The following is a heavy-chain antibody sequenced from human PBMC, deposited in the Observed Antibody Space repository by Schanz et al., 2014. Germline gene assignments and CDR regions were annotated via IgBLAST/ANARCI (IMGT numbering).Heavy chain of an antibody. Sequence: VQLLQFGGGVVQPGRSLRLSCAASGFTFSSYAMHWVRQAPGKGLEWVSSISSSGSYIHYADSVKGRFTISRDNAKNTLYLQMNSLRAEDTAVYYCARAHGNNWYGKGLDYWGQGTQVTVSS. D-gene: IGHD1-1*01. V-gene: IGHV3-21*01. CDR1: GFTFSSYA. CDR3: ARAHGNNWYGKGLDY. J-gene: IGHJ4*02. CDR2: ISSSGSYI.